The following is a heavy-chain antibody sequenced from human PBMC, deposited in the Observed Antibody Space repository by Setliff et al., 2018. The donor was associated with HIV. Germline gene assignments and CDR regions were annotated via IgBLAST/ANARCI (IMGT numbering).Heavy chain of an antibody. Sequence: ASVKVSCKASGYTFTSYNLHWVRQAPGPGFEWMGWINVKSGGTNYAEKFQGWVTMTRDTSINTAYMEVIRLRSDDTAVYYCAREFTMISDSHAFDPWGQGTLVTVSS. D-gene: IGHD3-22*01. CDR1: GYTFTSYN. CDR2: INVKSGGT. V-gene: IGHV1-2*04. J-gene: IGHJ5*02. CDR3: AREFTMISDSHAFDP.